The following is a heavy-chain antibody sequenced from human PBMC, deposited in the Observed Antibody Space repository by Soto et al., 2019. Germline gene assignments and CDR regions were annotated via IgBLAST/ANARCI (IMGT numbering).Heavy chain of an antibody. Sequence: PSETLSLTCSVSGGSITGTIDYWGWIRQSPGKGLEWIGNIYYDGSTFYNPSLKSRVTISVDTSKRQFSLRVSSVTAADTAVYYCVRRGSASSRSWFDSCGHGTLVTVSS. D-gene: IGHD3-16*01. V-gene: IGHV4-39*01. CDR3: VRRGSASSRSWFDS. CDR1: GGSITGTIDY. J-gene: IGHJ5*01. CDR2: IYYDGST.